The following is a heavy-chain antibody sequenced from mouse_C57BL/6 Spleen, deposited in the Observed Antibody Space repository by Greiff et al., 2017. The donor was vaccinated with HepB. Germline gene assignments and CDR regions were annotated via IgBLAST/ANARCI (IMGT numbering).Heavy chain of an antibody. CDR3: TREYYGSSYEGYFDV. CDR1: GFTFSSYA. CDR2: ISSGGDYI. D-gene: IGHD1-1*01. J-gene: IGHJ1*03. Sequence: EVMLVESGEGLVKPGGSLKLSCAASGFTFSSYAMSWVRQTPEKRLEWVAYISSGGDYIYYADTVKGRFTISRDNARNTLYLQMSSLKSEDTAMYYCTREYYGSSYEGYFDVWGTGTTVTVSS. V-gene: IGHV5-9-1*02.